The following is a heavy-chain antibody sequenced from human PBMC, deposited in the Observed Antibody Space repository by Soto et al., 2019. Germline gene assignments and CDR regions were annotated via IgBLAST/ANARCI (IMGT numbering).Heavy chain of an antibody. CDR3: ARREYSSSSAGYYYYYGMDV. Sequence: PGESLKISCKGSGYSFTSYWISWVRQMPGKGLEWMGRIDPSDSYTNYSPSFQGHVTISADKSISTAYLQWSSLKASDTAMYYCARREYSSSSAGYYYYYGMDVWGQGTTVTVS. D-gene: IGHD6-6*01. V-gene: IGHV5-10-1*01. CDR2: IDPSDSYT. J-gene: IGHJ6*02. CDR1: GYSFTSYW.